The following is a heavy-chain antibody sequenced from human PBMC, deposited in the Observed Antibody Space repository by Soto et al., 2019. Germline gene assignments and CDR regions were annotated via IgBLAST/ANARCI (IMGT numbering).Heavy chain of an antibody. CDR1: GGSISSSSYY. D-gene: IGHD3-16*01. J-gene: IGHJ6*03. V-gene: IGHV4-39*01. CDR2: IYYSGST. Sequence: SETLSLTCTVSGGSISSSSYYWGWIRQPPGKGLEWIGSIYYSGSTYYNPSLKSRVTISVDTSKNQLSLKLSSLTAADTAVYYCARLRMYYDYIWGSYTPHYYYYMDVWGKGTTVTVSS. CDR3: ARLRMYYDYIWGSYTPHYYYYMDV.